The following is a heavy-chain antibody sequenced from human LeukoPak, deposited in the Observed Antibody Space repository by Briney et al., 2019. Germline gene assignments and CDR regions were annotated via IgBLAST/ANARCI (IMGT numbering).Heavy chain of an antibody. Sequence: SETLTLTCTVSGASVRSDHWNWIRQPPGKGLEWIGNMHYIGSTYYNPSLKSRVTMSVDTSKSQFSLKVSSVTAADTAVYYCARVLYSSSSLVDYYYFMDVWGKGTTVTVSS. D-gene: IGHD6-6*01. CDR2: MHYIGST. J-gene: IGHJ6*03. CDR3: ARVLYSSSSLVDYYYFMDV. V-gene: IGHV4-59*04. CDR1: GASVRSDH.